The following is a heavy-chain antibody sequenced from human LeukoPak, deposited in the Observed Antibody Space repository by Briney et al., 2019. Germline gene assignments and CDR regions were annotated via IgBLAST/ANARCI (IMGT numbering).Heavy chain of an antibody. J-gene: IGHJ3*02. D-gene: IGHD3-22*01. V-gene: IGHV1-46*01. Sequence: ASVKVSCKASGYTFTSYYMHWVRQAPGQGLEWMGIINPSGGSTSYAQKFQGRVTMTRDTSISTAYMELSRLRSDDTAVYYCARVFKNYYDSSGQVDNNDAFDIWGQGTMVTVSS. CDR1: GYTFTSYY. CDR2: INPSGGST. CDR3: ARVFKNYYDSSGQVDNNDAFDI.